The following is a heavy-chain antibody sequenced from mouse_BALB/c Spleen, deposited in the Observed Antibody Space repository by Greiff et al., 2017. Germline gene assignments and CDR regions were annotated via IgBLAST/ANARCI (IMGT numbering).Heavy chain of an antibody. D-gene: IGHD2-1*01. J-gene: IGHJ3*01. CDR1: GYTFTSYY. CDR3: TRRGIYYGNYWFAY. CDR2: INPSNGGT. V-gene: IGHV1S81*02. Sequence: QVQLQQSGAELVKPGASAELSFKASGYTFTSYYMYRVTQRPGQGPEWIGEINPSNGGTNFNEKFKSKATLTVDKSSSTAYMQLSSLTSEDSAVYYCTRRGIYYGNYWFAYWGQGTLVTVSA.